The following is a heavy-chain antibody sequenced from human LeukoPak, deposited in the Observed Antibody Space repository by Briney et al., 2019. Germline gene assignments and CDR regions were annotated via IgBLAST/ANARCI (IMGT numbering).Heavy chain of an antibody. V-gene: IGHV1-2*02. CDR2: INPNSGGT. J-gene: IGHJ4*02. Sequence: ASVKVSCKASGYTFTGYYMHWVRQAPGQGLEWMGWINPNSGGTNYAQKFQGRVTMTRDTSISTAYMELSRLRSDDTAVYYCARDRSYDFWSGYYPGDRISHFDYWGQGTLVTVPS. CDR1: GYTFTGYY. CDR3: ARDRSYDFWSGYYPGDRISHFDY. D-gene: IGHD3-3*01.